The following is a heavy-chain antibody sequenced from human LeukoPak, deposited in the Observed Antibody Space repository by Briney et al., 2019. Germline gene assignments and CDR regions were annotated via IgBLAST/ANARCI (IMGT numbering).Heavy chain of an antibody. CDR2: ISGSGST. Sequence: PGGSLRLSCAASGFTFSSYAMSWVRQAPGKGLEWVSAISGSGSTYYADSVKGRFTISRDNSKNTLYLQMNSLTDEDTAVYYCAKVRWDNSGWYYLDNWGQGTLVTVSS. V-gene: IGHV3-23*01. J-gene: IGHJ4*02. D-gene: IGHD6-19*01. CDR1: GFTFSSYA. CDR3: AKVRWDNSGWYYLDN.